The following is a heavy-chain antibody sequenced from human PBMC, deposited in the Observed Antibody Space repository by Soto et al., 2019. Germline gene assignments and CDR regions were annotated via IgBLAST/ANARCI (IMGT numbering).Heavy chain of an antibody. CDR3: ARGRGDSYYYAMDV. CDR1: GFTFSDYS. J-gene: IGHJ6*02. Sequence: GGSLRLSCAASGFTFSDYSVNWVRQAPGKGLEWISYISSRSITINYADSVKGRFTISRDDAKNSLYLQVTSLRDEDTAVYYCARGRGDSYYYAMDVWGQGTTVTVSS. V-gene: IGHV3-48*02. CDR2: ISSRSITI.